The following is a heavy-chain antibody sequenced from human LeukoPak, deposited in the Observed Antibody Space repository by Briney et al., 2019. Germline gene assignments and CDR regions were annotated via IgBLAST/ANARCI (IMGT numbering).Heavy chain of an antibody. J-gene: IGHJ6*02. CDR3: ARDIALITVLGATLYGTAV. D-gene: IGHD3-3*01. Sequence: GGSLRLSCAASAFTVSSNYMSWVRQAPGKGLEWVSVIYSGGNTYYADSVKGRFTISRDNSKNTLYLQMNSLRAEDTAVYYCARDIALITVLGATLYGTAVSSQPRTVTASS. CDR1: AFTVSSNY. CDR2: IYSGGNT. V-gene: IGHV3-53*01.